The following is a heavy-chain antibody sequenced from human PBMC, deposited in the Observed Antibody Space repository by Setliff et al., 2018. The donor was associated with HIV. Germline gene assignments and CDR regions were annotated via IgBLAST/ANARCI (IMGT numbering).Heavy chain of an antibody. J-gene: IGHJ4*02. D-gene: IGHD1-20*01. CDR1: GYSISSDYC. CDR3: ARQGHWYIPWYFDY. CDR2: MCHGGNNN. V-gene: IGHV4-38-2*01. Sequence: SETLSLTCGVSGYSISSDYCWGWIRQPPGKGLEWIGNMCHGGNNNYYNPSLKSRVTISVDTSKNQFFLKVTSVTAADTAVYYCARQGHWYIPWYFDYWGQGALVTVSS.